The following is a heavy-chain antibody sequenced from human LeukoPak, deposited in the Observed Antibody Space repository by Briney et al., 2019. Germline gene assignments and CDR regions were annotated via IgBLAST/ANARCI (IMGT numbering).Heavy chain of an antibody. V-gene: IGHV1-8*01. D-gene: IGHD3-9*01. Sequence: ASAKVSCKAPGYTFTSYDINWVRQATGQGLEWMGWMNPNSGNTGYAQKFQGRVTMTRNTSISTAYMELSSLRSEDTAVYYCASRRDILTGAFDYWGQGTPVTVSS. CDR3: ASRRDILTGAFDY. CDR2: MNPNSGNT. J-gene: IGHJ4*02. CDR1: GYTFTSYD.